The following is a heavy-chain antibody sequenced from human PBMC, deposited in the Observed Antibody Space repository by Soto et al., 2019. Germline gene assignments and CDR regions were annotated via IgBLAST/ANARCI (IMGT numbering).Heavy chain of an antibody. V-gene: IGHV1-18*01. CDR1: GYTFTSYG. J-gene: IGHJ4*02. Sequence: QVQLVQSGAEVKKPGASVKVSCKASGYTFTSYGISWVRXAPGQGLEWMGWISAHNGNTHYAQKLQGRVTMTTDTXXXXXXXXXXXXXXXXTXVXFCARDGGWQPDYWGQGTLVTVSS. CDR3: ARDGGWQPDY. D-gene: IGHD2-15*01. CDR2: ISAHNGNT.